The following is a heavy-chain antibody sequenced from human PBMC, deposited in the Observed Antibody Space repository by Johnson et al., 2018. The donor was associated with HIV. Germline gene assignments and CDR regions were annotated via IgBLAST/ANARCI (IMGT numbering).Heavy chain of an antibody. CDR2: ISGSGGSI. D-gene: IGHD3-10*01. CDR3: ASPKTPTRVVRGAFDI. Sequence: VQLVESGGGLVQPGGSLRPSCAASGFTFSSYAMSWVRQAPGNGLEWVSTISGSGGSIGYADSVKGRFTISRDNAKNSLYLQMNSLRAEDTAVYYCASPKTPTRVVRGAFDIWGQGTMVTVSS. CDR1: GFTFSSYA. J-gene: IGHJ3*02. V-gene: IGHV3-23*04.